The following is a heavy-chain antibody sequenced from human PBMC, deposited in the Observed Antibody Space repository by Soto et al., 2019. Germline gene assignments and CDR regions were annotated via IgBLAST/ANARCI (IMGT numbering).Heavy chain of an antibody. CDR2: IYHLGGT. CDR3: ASYSIYGMDV. Sequence: PSETLSLTCAFSVDSVRISNWWTWVRQSPVKGLEWIGEIYHLGGTNYNPSLKSRVTISVDMAKNQVSLKLSSVTAADTAVYYCASYSIYGMDVWGQGTTVTVSS. J-gene: IGHJ6*01. D-gene: IGHD2-21*01. CDR1: VDSVRISNW. V-gene: IGHV4-4*02.